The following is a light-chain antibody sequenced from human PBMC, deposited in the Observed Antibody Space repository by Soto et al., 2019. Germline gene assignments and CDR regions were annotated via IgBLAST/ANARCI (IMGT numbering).Light chain of an antibody. CDR3: QSYDSSLSAWV. V-gene: IGLV1-40*01. CDR2: GSY. CDR1: SSNIGAGSD. Sequence: QSVLTQPPSVSGAPGQRVTISCTGSSSNIGAGSDVHWYQQVPGTAPKLLVYGSYNRPSGVPDRFSGSKSDTSASLAITGLQAEDEADFYCQSYDSSLSAWVFGTGTKLTVL. J-gene: IGLJ1*01.